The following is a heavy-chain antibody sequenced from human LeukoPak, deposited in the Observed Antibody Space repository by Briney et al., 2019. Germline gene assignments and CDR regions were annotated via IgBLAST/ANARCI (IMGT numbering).Heavy chain of an antibody. V-gene: IGHV3-30*02. CDR3: AKSQSGDSSGYFYYGY. CDR2: IRYDGSNK. Sequence: PGGSLRLSCTASGFSSHGMHWVRQAPGKGLEWVAFIRYDGSNKYHADSVKGRFTISRDNSKNTLYLQMNSLRAEDTAVYYCAKSQSGDSSGYFYYGYWGQGTLVTVSS. CDR1: GFSSHG. D-gene: IGHD3-22*01. J-gene: IGHJ4*02.